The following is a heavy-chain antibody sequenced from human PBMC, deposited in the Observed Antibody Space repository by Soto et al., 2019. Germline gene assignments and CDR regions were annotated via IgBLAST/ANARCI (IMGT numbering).Heavy chain of an antibody. CDR3: ARGLSFRGDFDV. J-gene: IGHJ3*01. D-gene: IGHD2-21*02. CDR1: GGSISSSSW. CDR2: IYHAGSP. Sequence: HLQESGPGLVKPSGTLSLTCDVSGGSISSSSWWTWVRQSPGKGLEWIGEIYHAGSPNYNPSVQSRVTILADKSKNHFSLRLTSVTAADTAIYYCARGLSFRGDFDVWGQGTTVTVSS. V-gene: IGHV4-4*02.